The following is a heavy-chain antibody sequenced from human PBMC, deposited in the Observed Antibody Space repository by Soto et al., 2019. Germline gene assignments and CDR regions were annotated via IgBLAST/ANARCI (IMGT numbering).Heavy chain of an antibody. V-gene: IGHV5-51*01. Sequence: PAESLKISCTVYADSFSTYWIGWVRQMPGKGLEWMGVIYPGDSDTRYSPSFEGQVSISADKSTSTAYLQWDSLKAADTAVYYCARGGGSYYLDYWGQETLVTVSS. CDR2: IYPGDSDT. D-gene: IGHD1-26*01. J-gene: IGHJ4*02. CDR1: ADSFSTYW. CDR3: ARGGGSYYLDY.